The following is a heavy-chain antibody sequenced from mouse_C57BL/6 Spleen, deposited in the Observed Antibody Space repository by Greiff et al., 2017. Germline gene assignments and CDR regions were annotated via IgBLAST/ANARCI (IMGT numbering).Heavy chain of an antibody. CDR2: IYPRDGST. D-gene: IGHD2-5*01. CDR3: AREPKALYSKGAMGY. CDR1: GYTFTSYD. J-gene: IGHJ4*01. Sequence: VQRVESGPELVKPGASVKLSCKASGYTFTSYDINWVKQRPGQGLEWIGWIYPRDGSTNYNEKFKGKATLTVDTSSSTAYMELHSLTSEDSAVYFCAREPKALYSKGAMGYWGQGTSVTVSS. V-gene: IGHV1-85*01.